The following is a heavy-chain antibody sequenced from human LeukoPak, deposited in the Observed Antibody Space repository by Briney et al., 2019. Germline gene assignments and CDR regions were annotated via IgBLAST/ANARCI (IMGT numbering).Heavy chain of an antibody. V-gene: IGHV3-23*01. Sequence: PGGSLRLSCAASGFTFSSYAMSWVRQALGKGLEWVSAISGSGGSTYYADSVKGRFTISRDNSKNTLYLQMNSLRAEDTALHYCAKAHDYGDYVVRFDYWGQGTLVTVSS. CDR1: GFTFSSYA. CDR3: AKAHDYGDYVVRFDY. J-gene: IGHJ4*02. D-gene: IGHD4-17*01. CDR2: ISGSGGST.